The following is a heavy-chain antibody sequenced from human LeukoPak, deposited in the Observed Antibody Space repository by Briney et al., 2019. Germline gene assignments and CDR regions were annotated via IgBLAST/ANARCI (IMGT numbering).Heavy chain of an antibody. D-gene: IGHD2-15*01. J-gene: IGHJ3*02. CDR3: AREGGGGVGAFDI. CDR1: GGSISSSSYY. Sequence: SSETLSLTCTVSGGSISSSSYYWGWIRQPPGKGLEWIGSIYYSGSTYYNPSLKSRVTISVDRSKNQFSLKLSSVTAADTAVYYCAREGGGGVGAFDIWGQGTMVTVSS. CDR2: IYYSGST. V-gene: IGHV4-39*07.